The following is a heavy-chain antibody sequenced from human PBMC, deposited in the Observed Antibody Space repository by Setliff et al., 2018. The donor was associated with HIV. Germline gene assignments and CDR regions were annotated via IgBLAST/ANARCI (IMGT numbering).Heavy chain of an antibody. CDR3: ARHGRFGRRFFDS. J-gene: IGHJ4*02. Sequence: GGSLRLSCAASGFTFSDFYLSWVRQAPGKGLEWISYISGGDTIEYAESVRGRFTISRDIPKKSLFLQMNGLRVDDTAIYYCARHGRFGRRFFDSWGQGTLVTV. V-gene: IGHV3-11*01. CDR2: ISGGDTI. CDR1: GFTFSDFY. D-gene: IGHD3-10*01.